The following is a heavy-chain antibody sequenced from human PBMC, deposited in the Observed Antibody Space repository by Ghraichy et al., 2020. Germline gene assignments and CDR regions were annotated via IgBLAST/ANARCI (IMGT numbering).Heavy chain of an antibody. J-gene: IGHJ5*02. V-gene: IGHV3-74*01. CDR1: GFTFSDYW. CDR3: VRRYVWGSYCPFREDA. CDR2: INNDGSSR. Sequence: GGSLRLSCGASGFTFSDYWMQWVRQAPGKGPVWVSRINNDGSSRGYAESVKGRFTIFRDNAKNTLFLQMTSLRAEDTAVYYCVRRYVWGSYCPFREDAWGQGTLVTVSS. D-gene: IGHD3-16*01.